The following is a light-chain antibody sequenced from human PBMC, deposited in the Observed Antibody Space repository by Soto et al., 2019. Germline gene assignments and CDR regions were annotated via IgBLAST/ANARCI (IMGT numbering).Light chain of an antibody. Sequence: DLQMTQSPSSLSASVGDRVTITCRASQDISNYLAWYQQKPGKVPKLLMYGASTLQSGVPSRFSGSGSGTDFTLTISSLQPEDFATYYCQKYNSAPWTFGQGTKVEIK. V-gene: IGKV1-27*01. CDR1: QDISNY. CDR2: GAS. J-gene: IGKJ1*01. CDR3: QKYNSAPWT.